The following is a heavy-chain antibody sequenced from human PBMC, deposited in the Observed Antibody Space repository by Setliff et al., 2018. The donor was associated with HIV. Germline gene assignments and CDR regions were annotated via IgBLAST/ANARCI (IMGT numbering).Heavy chain of an antibody. Sequence: VKVSCKASGYTFTNYYMHWVRQAPGQGLEWMGIIYPGGARRSYAQKFQGRVTMTWDTSTSTVYMELSSLRSEDTAFYYCARYMVWGVTEWGYWGQGTLVTVSS. CDR1: GYTFTNYY. J-gene: IGHJ4*02. CDR3: ARYMVWGVTEWGY. V-gene: IGHV1-46*01. CDR2: IYPGGARR. D-gene: IGHD3-10*01.